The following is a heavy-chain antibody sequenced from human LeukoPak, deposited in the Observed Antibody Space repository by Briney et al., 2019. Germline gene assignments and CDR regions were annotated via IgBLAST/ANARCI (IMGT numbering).Heavy chain of an antibody. Sequence: PTGGSLRLSCAASGFSFTSYEMNWVRQAPGKGLEWVSYISSSGSTIYYADSVKGRFTISRDNAKNSLYLQMNSLRAEDTAVYYCAKEYYDSIAGYFDYWGQGTLVTVSS. J-gene: IGHJ4*02. CDR2: ISSSGSTI. V-gene: IGHV3-48*03. D-gene: IGHD3-22*01. CDR1: GFSFTSYE. CDR3: AKEYYDSIAGYFDY.